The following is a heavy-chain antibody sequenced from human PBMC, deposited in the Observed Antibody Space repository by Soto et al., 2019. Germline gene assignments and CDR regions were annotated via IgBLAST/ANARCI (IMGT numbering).Heavy chain of an antibody. CDR1: GFTFSSYA. CDR3: ARDSVDIVDTISRGYFDL. D-gene: IGHD5-12*01. J-gene: IGHJ2*01. V-gene: IGHV3-30-3*01. CDR2: ISYDGSNK. Sequence: QVQLVESGGGVVQPGRSLRLSCAASGFTFSSYAMHWVRQAPGKGLEWVAVISYDGSNKYYADSVKGRFTISRDNSKNTLYLQMNSLRAEDTAVYYCARDSVDIVDTISRGYFDLWGRGTLVTVSS.